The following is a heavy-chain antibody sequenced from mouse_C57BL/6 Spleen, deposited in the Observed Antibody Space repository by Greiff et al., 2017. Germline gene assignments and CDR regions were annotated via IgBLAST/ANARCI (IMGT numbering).Heavy chain of an antibody. CDR2: IDPSDSET. D-gene: IGHD2-14*01. V-gene: IGHV1-52*01. CDR1: GYTFTSYW. CDR3: ARGYPGDY. J-gene: IGHJ2*01. Sequence: QVQLQQPGTELVRPGSSVKLSCKASGYTFTSYWMHWVKQRPIQGLEWIGNIDPSDSETHYYEKFKDKATLTVDKSSSTAYMQLSSLTSEDSAVYYCARGYPGDYWGQGTTLTVSS.